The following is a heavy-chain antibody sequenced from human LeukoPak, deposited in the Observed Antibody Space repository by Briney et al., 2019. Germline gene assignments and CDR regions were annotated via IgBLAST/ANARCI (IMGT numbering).Heavy chain of an antibody. CDR2: IYYSGST. CDR1: GGSSSSYY. CDR3: ARAVTIFMGWFDP. J-gene: IGHJ5*02. D-gene: IGHD3-3*01. Sequence: PSETLSLTCTVSGGSSSSYYWSWIRQPPGKGLEWIGYIYYSGSTNYNPSLKSRVTISVDTSKNQFSLKLSSVTAADAAVYYCARAVTIFMGWFDPWGQGTLVTVSS. V-gene: IGHV4-59*01.